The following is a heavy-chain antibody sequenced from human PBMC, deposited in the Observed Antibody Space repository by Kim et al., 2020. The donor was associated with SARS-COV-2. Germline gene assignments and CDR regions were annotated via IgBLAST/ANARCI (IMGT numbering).Heavy chain of an antibody. D-gene: IGHD6-6*01. Sequence: GGSLRLSCAASGFTFSGYAMSWVRQAPGKGLEWVSAISGSGGGTYYADSVKRRFTISRDNSKNTLYLQMNKLRAEDTAVYYCAKGHREYSSSPDYWGQRTLVTVSS. CDR2: ISGSGGGT. J-gene: IGHJ4*02. CDR3: AKGHREYSSSPDY. V-gene: IGHV3-23*01. CDR1: GFTFSGYA.